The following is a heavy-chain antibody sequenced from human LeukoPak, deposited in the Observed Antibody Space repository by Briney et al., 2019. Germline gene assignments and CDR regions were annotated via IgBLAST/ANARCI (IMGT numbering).Heavy chain of an antibody. V-gene: IGHV3-23*01. CDR1: GFTFSSHA. CDR2: ISGSGVTT. J-gene: IGHJ4*02. Sequence: GGSLRLSCTASGFTFSSHAMSWVRQAPGKGLEWVSAISGSGVTTYYADSVKGRFTISRDNSKSTLYLQMNSLRVEDTALYYCARVGAFSSSWLLYWGQGTLVTVSS. CDR3: ARVGAFSSSWLLY. D-gene: IGHD6-13*01.